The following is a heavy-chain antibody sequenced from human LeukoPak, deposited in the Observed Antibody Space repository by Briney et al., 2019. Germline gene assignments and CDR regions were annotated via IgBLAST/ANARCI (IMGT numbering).Heavy chain of an antibody. CDR2: IYYSGST. Sequence: PSETLSLTCTVSGGSISSYYWSWIRQPPGKGLEWIGYIYYSGSTNYNPSLKSRVTISVDTSKNQFSLKLSSVTAADTAVYYCARGHYCSGGSCYDYWGQGTLVTVSS. CDR3: ARGHYCSGGSCYDY. J-gene: IGHJ4*02. CDR1: GGSISSYY. D-gene: IGHD2-15*01. V-gene: IGHV4-59*12.